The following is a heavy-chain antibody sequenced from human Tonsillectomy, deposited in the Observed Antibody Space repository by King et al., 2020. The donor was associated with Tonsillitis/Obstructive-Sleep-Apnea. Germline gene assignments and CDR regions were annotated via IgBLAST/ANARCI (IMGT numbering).Heavy chain of an antibody. J-gene: IGHJ3*02. Sequence: QLVQSGAEVKKPGASVKVSCTASGYTFTSYAMHWVRQAPVQRLEWMGRINAGNGNTKYSQKFQGRVTITGDTSASTAYMELCSLRSEDTAVYYWGRPGGPEDHGRHGFDIWGQGTMVTVSS. D-gene: IGHD1-14*01. V-gene: IGHV1-3*01. CDR1: GYTFTSYA. CDR3: GRPGGPEDHGRHGFDI. CDR2: INAGNGNT.